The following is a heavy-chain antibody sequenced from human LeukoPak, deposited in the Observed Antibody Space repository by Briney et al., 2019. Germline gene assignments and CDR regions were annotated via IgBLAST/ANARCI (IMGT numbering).Heavy chain of an antibody. CDR3: ASLHGNWNDAYYFDY. J-gene: IGHJ4*02. CDR2: ISSSSSYI. Sequence: GGSLRLSCAASGFTFSSYSMNWVRQAPGKGLEWVSSISSSSSYIYYADSVKGRFTISRDNAKNSLYLQMNSLRAEDTAVYYCASLHGNWNDAYYFDYWGQGTLVTVSS. CDR1: GFTFSSYS. D-gene: IGHD1-1*01. V-gene: IGHV3-21*01.